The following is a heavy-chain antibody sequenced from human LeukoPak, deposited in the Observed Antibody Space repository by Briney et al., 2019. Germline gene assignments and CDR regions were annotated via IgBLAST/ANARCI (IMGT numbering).Heavy chain of an antibody. V-gene: IGHV4-61*02. J-gene: IGHJ5*02. D-gene: IGHD3-3*01. CDR3: ASSSITIFGVVRGTWFDP. CDR1: GGSISGGSYY. Sequence: SETLSLTCTVSGGSISGGSYYWSWIRQPAGKGLEWIGRIYTSGSTNYNPSLKSRVTISVDTSKNQFSLKLSSVTAADTAVYYCASSSITIFGVVRGTWFDPWGQGTLVTVSS. CDR2: IYTSGST.